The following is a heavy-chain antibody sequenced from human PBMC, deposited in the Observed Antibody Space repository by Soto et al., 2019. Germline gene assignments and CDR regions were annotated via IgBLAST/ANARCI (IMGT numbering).Heavy chain of an antibody. J-gene: IGHJ5*02. CDR3: AQTVTGCFT. Sequence: QITLKESGPTLVKPTQTLTLTCTISGFSLITSGVGVGWIRQPPGKALEWLALIYWDDDKRYSPSLKSRLTITKDTSKIQVVLTMTNMDPVDTATCYCAQTVTGCFTWGRGALVTVSS. CDR1: GFSLITSGVG. CDR2: IYWDDDK. D-gene: IGHD1-1*01. V-gene: IGHV2-5*02.